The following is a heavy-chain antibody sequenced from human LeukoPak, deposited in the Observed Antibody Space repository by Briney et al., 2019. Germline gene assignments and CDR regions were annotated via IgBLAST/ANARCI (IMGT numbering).Heavy chain of an antibody. J-gene: IGHJ4*02. CDR1: GFTFSSYS. D-gene: IGHD3-3*01. Sequence: GGSLRLPCAASGFTFSSYSMNWVRQAPGKGLEWVSYISSSSSTIYYADSVKGRFTISRDNAKNSLYLQMNSLRAEDTAVYYCARDGIYDFWSGYGPFDYWGQGTLVTVSS. CDR2: ISSSSSTI. V-gene: IGHV3-48*01. CDR3: ARDGIYDFWSGYGPFDY.